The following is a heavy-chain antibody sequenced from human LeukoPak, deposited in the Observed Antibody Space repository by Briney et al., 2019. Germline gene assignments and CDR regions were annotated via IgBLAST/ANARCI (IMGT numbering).Heavy chain of an antibody. D-gene: IGHD6-19*01. J-gene: IGHJ4*02. CDR2: IYPDDSDT. Sequence: GESLKISCKVSGYTFTSYWIGWVRQMPGKGLEWMGIIYPDDSDTRYSPSFQGQVTISADKSIGTAYLQWNSLKASDTAIYYCARQRGGYNSAWYIDYWGQGTLVTVSS. V-gene: IGHV5-51*01. CDR1: GYTFTSYW. CDR3: ARQRGGYNSAWYIDY.